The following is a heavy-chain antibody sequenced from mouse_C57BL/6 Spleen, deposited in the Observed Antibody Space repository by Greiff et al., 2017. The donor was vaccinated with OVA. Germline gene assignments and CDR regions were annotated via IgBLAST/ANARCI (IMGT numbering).Heavy chain of an antibody. D-gene: IGHD2-5*01. CDR1: GFSFNTYA. V-gene: IGHV10-1*01. J-gene: IGHJ2*01. CDR3: VRHGYYSNYDYFDY. CDR2: IRSKSNNYAT. Sequence: EVMLVESGGGLVQPKGSLKLSCAASGFSFNTYAMNWVRQAPGKGLEWVARIRSKSNNYATYYADSVKDRFTISRDDSESMLYLQMNNLKTEDTAMYYCVRHGYYSNYDYFDYWGQGTTLTVSS.